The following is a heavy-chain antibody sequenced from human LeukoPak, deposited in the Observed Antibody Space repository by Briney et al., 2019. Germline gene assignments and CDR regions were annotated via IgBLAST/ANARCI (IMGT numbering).Heavy chain of an antibody. CDR3: ARAGFLEWLSEYYFDY. J-gene: IGHJ4*02. CDR2: INPNSGGT. D-gene: IGHD3-3*01. Sequence: ASVKVSCTASGYTFTGYYMHWVRQAPGQGLEWMGWINPNSGGTNYAQMFQGRVTMTRDTSISTAYMELSRLRSDDTAVYYCARAGFLEWLSEYYFDYWGQGTLVTVSS. CDR1: GYTFTGYY. V-gene: IGHV1-2*02.